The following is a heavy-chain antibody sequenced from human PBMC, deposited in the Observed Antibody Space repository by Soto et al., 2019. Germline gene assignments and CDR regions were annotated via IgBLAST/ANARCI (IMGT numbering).Heavy chain of an antibody. V-gene: IGHV3-15*07. D-gene: IGHD1-26*01. CDR2: IKSKTDGGTT. CDR3: TTSPIVGAGGAFDI. Sequence: GQSLRLSCAASGFTFSNAWMNWVRQAPGKGLEWVGRIKSKTDGGTTDYAAPVKGRFTISRDDSKNTLYLQMNSLKTEDTAVYYCTTSPIVGAGGAFDIWGQGTMVTVSS. J-gene: IGHJ3*02. CDR1: GFTFSNAW.